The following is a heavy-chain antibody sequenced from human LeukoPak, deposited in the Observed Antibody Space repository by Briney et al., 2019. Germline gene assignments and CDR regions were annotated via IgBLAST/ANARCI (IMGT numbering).Heavy chain of an antibody. CDR2: IIPILGIA. J-gene: IGHJ4*02. CDR3: ARERRDSSGYYARYDY. D-gene: IGHD3-22*01. Sequence: ASVKVSCKASGGTFSSYAISWVRQAPGQGPEWMGRIIPILGIANYAQKFQGRVTITADKSTSTAYMELSSLRSEDTAVYYCARERRDSSGYYARYDYWGQGTLVTVSS. CDR1: GGTFSSYA. V-gene: IGHV1-69*04.